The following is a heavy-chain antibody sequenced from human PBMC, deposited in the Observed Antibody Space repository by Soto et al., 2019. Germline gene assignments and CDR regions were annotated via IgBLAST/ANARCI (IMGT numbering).Heavy chain of an antibody. J-gene: IGHJ3*02. D-gene: IGHD2-15*01. CDR1: GDSVSSNSAA. Sequence: PSQTLSLTCAISGDSVSSNSAAWNWIRQSPSRGLEWLGRTYYRPKWYNDYAVSVKSRITINPDTSKNQFSLQLNSVTPEDTAVYYCARADFDIVVVVAARADAFDIWGQGTMVTVSS. V-gene: IGHV6-1*01. CDR2: TYYRPKWYN. CDR3: ARADFDIVVVVAARADAFDI.